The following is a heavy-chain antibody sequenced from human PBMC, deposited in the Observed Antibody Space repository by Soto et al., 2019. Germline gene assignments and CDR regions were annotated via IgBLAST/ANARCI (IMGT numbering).Heavy chain of an antibody. CDR1: GFSVSSKY. Sequence: EVQLVESGGGLVQPGGSLRLSCAASGFSVSSKYMSWVRQAPDKGLEWVSVLYTGGTIFYTDSVRGRFTISRNSSNNTLYLQMNSLRAEDTAVYYCGRGCCGGSCYSDWDSWGQGTLVTVST. V-gene: IGHV3-53*01. J-gene: IGHJ4*02. CDR3: GRGCCGGSCYSDWDS. D-gene: IGHD2-15*01. CDR2: LYTGGTI.